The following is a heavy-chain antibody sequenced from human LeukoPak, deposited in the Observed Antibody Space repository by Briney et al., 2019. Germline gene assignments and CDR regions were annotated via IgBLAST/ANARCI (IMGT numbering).Heavy chain of an antibody. V-gene: IGHV3-30*18. J-gene: IGHJ4*02. Sequence: PGGSLRLSCAASGFTFSSYGMHWVRQAPGKGLEWVAVISYDGSNKYYADSVKGRFTISRDNSKNTLYLQMNSLRAEDTAVYYCAKSGSAAGTDWGQGTLVTVSS. D-gene: IGHD6-13*01. CDR1: GFTFSSYG. CDR2: ISYDGSNK. CDR3: AKSGSAAGTD.